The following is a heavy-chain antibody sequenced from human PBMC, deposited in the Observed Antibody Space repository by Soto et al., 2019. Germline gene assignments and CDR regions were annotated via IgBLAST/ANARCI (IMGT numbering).Heavy chain of an antibody. J-gene: IGHJ4*02. D-gene: IGHD3-9*01. Sequence: LRLSCAASGFTFDDYAMHWVRQAPGKGLEWVSGISWNSGSIGYADSVKGRFTISRDNAKNSLYLQMNSLRAEDTALYYCAKDANYDILTGPFDYWGQGTLVTVSS. CDR2: ISWNSGSI. CDR3: AKDANYDILTGPFDY. CDR1: GFTFDDYA. V-gene: IGHV3-9*01.